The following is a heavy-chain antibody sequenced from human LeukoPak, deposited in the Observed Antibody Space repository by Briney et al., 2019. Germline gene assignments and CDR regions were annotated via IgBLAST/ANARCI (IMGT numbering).Heavy chain of an antibody. J-gene: IGHJ3*01. D-gene: IGHD3-10*01. CDR2: MNPSSGNT. V-gene: IGHV1-8*01. Sequence: ASVKVSCKASEYTFTSYDINWVRQATGQGLEWMGWMNPSSGNTGYAQKFQGRVTMTRNTSISTAYMELSSLRSEDTAVYYCARVVVRGVIISWGQGTMVTVSS. CDR1: EYTFTSYD. CDR3: ARVVVRGVIIS.